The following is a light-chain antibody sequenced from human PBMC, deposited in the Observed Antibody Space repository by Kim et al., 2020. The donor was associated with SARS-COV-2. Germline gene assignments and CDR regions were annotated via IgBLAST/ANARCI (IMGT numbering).Light chain of an antibody. CDR1: TGAVTSGYS. CDR3: LLFYGGPWV. J-gene: IGLJ3*02. Sequence: PGGTVTLTCASSTGAVTSGYSPNWFKQKPGQAPRALIYSTTKKHSWTPARFSGSLLGGKAALTLSGVQAEDEADYYCLLFYGGPWVFGGGTQLTVL. V-gene: IGLV7-43*01. CDR2: STT.